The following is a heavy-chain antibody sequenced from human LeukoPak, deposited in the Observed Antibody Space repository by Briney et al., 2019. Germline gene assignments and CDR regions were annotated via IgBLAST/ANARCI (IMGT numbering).Heavy chain of an antibody. D-gene: IGHD4-17*01. V-gene: IGHV3-7*02. CDR1: GFTFSGYW. Sequence: GGSLRLSCAASGFTFSGYWMSWVRQAPGKGLEWVANIKQDGSEKYYVDSVKGRFTISRDNAKNSLYLQMNSLRAEDTAVYYCASHYGDYSFFDYWGQGTLVTVSS. CDR2: IKQDGSEK. CDR3: ASHYGDYSFFDY. J-gene: IGHJ4*02.